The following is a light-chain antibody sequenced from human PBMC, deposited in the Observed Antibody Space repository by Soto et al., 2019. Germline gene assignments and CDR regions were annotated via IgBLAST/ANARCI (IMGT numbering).Light chain of an antibody. CDR1: SSDISTYDY. CDR2: DVS. J-gene: IGLJ3*02. Sequence: QSVLTQPRSVSGSPRQSVTISCTGTSSDISTYDYVSWYQHHPGKAPKLMIYDVSKRPSGVPDRFSGSKSGSTASLTISGLQADDEADYYCCSYAGSYSLVFGGGTKRTVL. CDR3: CSYAGSYSLV. V-gene: IGLV2-11*01.